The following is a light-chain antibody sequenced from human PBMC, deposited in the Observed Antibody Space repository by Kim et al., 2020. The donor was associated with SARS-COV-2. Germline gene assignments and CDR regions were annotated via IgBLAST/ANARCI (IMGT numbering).Light chain of an antibody. CDR3: CSYAGSYTWV. CDR2: DVN. J-gene: IGLJ3*02. V-gene: IGLV2-11*01. CDR1: SSDVGDYNY. Sequence: GQSVTIACTGTSSDVGDYNYVSWYQQHPGKAPKLMIYDVNKRPSGVPDRFSGSKSGNTASLTISGLQAEDEANYYCCSYAGSYTWVFGGGTQLTVL.